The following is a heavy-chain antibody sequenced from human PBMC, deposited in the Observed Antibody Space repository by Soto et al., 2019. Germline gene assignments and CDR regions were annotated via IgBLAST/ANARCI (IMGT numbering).Heavy chain of an antibody. D-gene: IGHD3-22*01. CDR2: IIPIFGTA. Sequence: SVKVSCKASGGTFSSYATSWVRQAPGQGLEWMGGIIPIFGTANYAQKFQGRVTITADESTSTAYMELSSLRSEDTAVYYCARGNYYDSSGYNDAFDIWGQGTMVTVSS. V-gene: IGHV1-69*13. CDR1: GGTFSSYA. CDR3: ARGNYYDSSGYNDAFDI. J-gene: IGHJ3*02.